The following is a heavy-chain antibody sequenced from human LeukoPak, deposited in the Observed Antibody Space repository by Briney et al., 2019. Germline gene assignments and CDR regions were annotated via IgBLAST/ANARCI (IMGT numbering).Heavy chain of an antibody. CDR1: GFSFSDSA. CDR2: IEASGVPT. D-gene: IGHD6-19*01. Sequence: GESLRLSCAASGFSFSDSAMYWVRQAPGKGLEWVSSIEASGVPTYYADSVKGRFTISRDNSKNTFYLQMNSLRAEDTAVYYCAKGSGSGWYGWFAPWGQGTLVTVSS. J-gene: IGHJ5*02. CDR3: AKGSGSGWYGWFAP. V-gene: IGHV3-23*01.